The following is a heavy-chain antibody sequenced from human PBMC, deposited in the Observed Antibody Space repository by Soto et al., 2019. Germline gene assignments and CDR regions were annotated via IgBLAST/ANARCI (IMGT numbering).Heavy chain of an antibody. D-gene: IGHD6-13*01. V-gene: IGHV5-51*01. CDR2: IYPGDHET. J-gene: IGHJ4*02. Sequence: GESLKISCQCSGYTFSNFWIGWVRQLPGQGLEWMGIIYPGDHETRYSPSFRGKVTISADKSINTAYLQWNGLEASDTAFYFWARSPPSSPYFDYWGQGALVNVSS. CDR3: ARSPPSSPYFDY. CDR1: GYTFSNFW.